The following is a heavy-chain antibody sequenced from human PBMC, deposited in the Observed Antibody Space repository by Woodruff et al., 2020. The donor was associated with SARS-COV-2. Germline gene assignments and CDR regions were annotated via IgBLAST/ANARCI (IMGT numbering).Heavy chain of an antibody. D-gene: IGHD3-22*01. CDR3: TTDYYDSSGYYSAFDI. V-gene: IGHV3-15*01. J-gene: IGHJ3*02. Sequence: KGRFTISRDDSKNTLYLQMNSLKTEDTAVYYCTTDYYDSSGYYSAFDIWGQGTMVTVSS.